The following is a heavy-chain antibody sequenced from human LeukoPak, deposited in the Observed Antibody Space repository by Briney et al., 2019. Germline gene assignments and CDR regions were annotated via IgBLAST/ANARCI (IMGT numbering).Heavy chain of an antibody. CDR2: MNPNSGNT. J-gene: IGHJ1*01. D-gene: IGHD6-13*01. V-gene: IGHV1-8*01. CDR3: ARNGQQVRYFQH. CDR1: GYTFTNYD. Sequence: GASVKVSYKASGYTFTNYDINWVRQATGQGLEWMGWMNPNSGNTGYAQKFQGRVNMTRNTSISTAYMELSSLTSEDTAVYYCARNGQQVRYFQHWGQGTLVTVSS.